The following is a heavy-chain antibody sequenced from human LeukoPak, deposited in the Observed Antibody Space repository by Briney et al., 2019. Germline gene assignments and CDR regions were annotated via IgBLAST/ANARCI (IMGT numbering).Heavy chain of an antibody. D-gene: IGHD4-17*01. CDR3: ARVGDYGDYVNWFDP. Sequence: SETLSLTCSVSDYSISDGYYWGWLRQPPGKGLEWIGSIHHIGSTYYNPSLKSRVTISLDTSKNQLSLKVNSVTAADTAVYYCARVGDYGDYVNWFDPWGQGTLVTVSS. CDR1: DYSISDGYY. CDR2: IHHIGST. V-gene: IGHV4-38-2*02. J-gene: IGHJ5*02.